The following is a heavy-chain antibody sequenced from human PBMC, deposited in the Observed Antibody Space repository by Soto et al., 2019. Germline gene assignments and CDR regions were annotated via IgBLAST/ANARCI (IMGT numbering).Heavy chain of an antibody. D-gene: IGHD3-16*01. V-gene: IGHV4-59*12. CDR1: GGSITGYY. Sequence: PSETLSLTCTVSGGSITGYYWSWIRLPPGKGLEWIGYIYDSGTTTYNPALKSRVTISADTSKNQFSLNLRSVTAADTAVYYCARGGGDPGWFDSWGQGALVTVSS. CDR2: IYDSGTT. CDR3: ARGGGDPGWFDS. J-gene: IGHJ5*01.